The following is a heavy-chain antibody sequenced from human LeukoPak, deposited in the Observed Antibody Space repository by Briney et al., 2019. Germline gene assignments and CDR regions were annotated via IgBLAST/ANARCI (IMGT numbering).Heavy chain of an antibody. D-gene: IGHD6-6*01. V-gene: IGHV1-69*05. J-gene: IGHJ6*03. Sequence: SVKVSCKASGYTFTSYYMHWVRQAPGQGLEWMGGIIPIFGTANYAQKFQGRVTITTDESTSTAYMELSSLRSEDTAVYYCARVGSSSQVGYYYYYYMDVWGKGTTVTVSS. CDR3: ARVGSSSQVGYYYYYYMDV. CDR1: GYTFTSYY. CDR2: IIPIFGTA.